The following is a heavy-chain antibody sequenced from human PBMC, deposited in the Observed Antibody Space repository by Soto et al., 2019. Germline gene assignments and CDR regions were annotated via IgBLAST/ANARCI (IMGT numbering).Heavy chain of an antibody. V-gene: IGHV1-46*01. Sequence: ASVKVSCKASGYTFTSYYMHWVRQAPGQGLEWMGIINPSGGSTSYAQKFQGRVTMTRDTSTSTVYMELSSLRSEDTAVYYCARDTSGSIAADYYYYGTDVWGQGTTVTVSS. CDR1: GYTFTSYY. CDR3: ARDTSGSIAADYYYYGTDV. D-gene: IGHD6-25*01. J-gene: IGHJ6*02. CDR2: INPSGGST.